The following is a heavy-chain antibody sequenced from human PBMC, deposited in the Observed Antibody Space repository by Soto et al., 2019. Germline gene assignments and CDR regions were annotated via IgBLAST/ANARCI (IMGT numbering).Heavy chain of an antibody. J-gene: IGHJ5*02. Sequence: SETLSLTCTVSGGSISSSSYYWGWIRQPPGKGLEWIGRIYYSGSTYYNPSLKSRVTISVDTSKNQFSLKLSSVTAADTAVYYCESSSWLPYNWFDPWGRGTLVTVSS. V-gene: IGHV4-39*01. CDR1: GGSISSSSYY. D-gene: IGHD6-13*01. CDR3: ESSSWLPYNWFDP. CDR2: IYYSGST.